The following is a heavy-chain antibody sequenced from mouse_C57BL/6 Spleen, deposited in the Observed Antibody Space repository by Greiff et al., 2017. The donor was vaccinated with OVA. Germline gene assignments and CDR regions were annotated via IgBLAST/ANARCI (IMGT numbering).Heavy chain of an antibody. CDR3: ARPWDYGSSYLAY. J-gene: IGHJ3*01. CDR1: GFTFSDYG. V-gene: IGHV5-17*01. Sequence: EVKLMESGGGLVKPGGSLKLSCAASGFTFSDYGMHWVRQAPEKGLEWVAYISSGSSTIYYADTVKGRFTISRDNAKNTLFLQMTSLRSEDTAMYYCARPWDYGSSYLAYWGQGTLVTVSA. D-gene: IGHD1-1*01. CDR2: ISSGSSTI.